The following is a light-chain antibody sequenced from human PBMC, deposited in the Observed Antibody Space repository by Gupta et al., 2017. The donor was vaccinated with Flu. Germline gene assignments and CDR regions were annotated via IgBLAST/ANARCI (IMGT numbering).Light chain of an antibody. CDR1: QSISSY. V-gene: IGKV3-11*01. CDR3: QQRSSWPPT. CDR2: DAF. Sequence: DILLTQSPHTLSLSPGERATLSCRASQSISSYLAWYQQKPGQAPRLLIYDAFNRASDIPARFSGSGSGTDFTLTISSLEPEDFAVYYCQQRSSWPPTFGQGTKVEIK. J-gene: IGKJ1*01.